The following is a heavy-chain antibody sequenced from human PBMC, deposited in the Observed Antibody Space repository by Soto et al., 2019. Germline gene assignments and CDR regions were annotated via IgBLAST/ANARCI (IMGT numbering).Heavy chain of an antibody. CDR1: GGSLSSGPYS. CDR2: FYYSGST. CDR3: ARLGGYCSSTSCYGYYGMDV. J-gene: IGHJ6*02. V-gene: IGHV4-39*01. D-gene: IGHD2-2*01. Sequence: QLQLQESGPGLVKPSETLSLTCSVSGGSLSSGPYSWGWIRQPPGKGLEWSGTFYYSGSTHYNPSLASRVTIFVDTSKNQFSLKVTSVTAADTAMYYCARLGGYCSSTSCYGYYGMDVWGQGTTVTVSS.